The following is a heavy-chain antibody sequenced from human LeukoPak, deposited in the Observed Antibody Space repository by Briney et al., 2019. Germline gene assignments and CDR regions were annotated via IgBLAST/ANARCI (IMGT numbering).Heavy chain of an antibody. D-gene: IGHD3-16*01. V-gene: IGHV3-15*01. CDR1: GFTFSNAW. J-gene: IGHJ3*02. CDR2: IKSKTDGGTT. CDR3: TTDPMLGAFDI. Sequence: KPGGSLRLSCAASGFTFSNAWMSWVRQAPGKGLEWVGRIKSKTDGGTTDYAAPVKGRFTISRDGSKNTLYLQMNSLKTEDTAVYYCTTDPMLGAFDIWGQGTMVTVSS.